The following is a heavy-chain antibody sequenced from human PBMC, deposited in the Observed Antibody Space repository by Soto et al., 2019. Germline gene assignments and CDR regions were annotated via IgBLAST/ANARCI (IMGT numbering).Heavy chain of an antibody. CDR2: IYYSGST. V-gene: IGHV4-39*07. CDR1: GGSISSSSYY. Sequence: PSETLSLTCTVSGGSISSSSYYWGWIRQPPGKGLEWIGCIYYSGSTNYNPSLKSRVTISVDTSKKQFSLKLSSVTAADTAVYYCARGGHCTNGVCSALDYWGQGTLVTVSS. J-gene: IGHJ4*02. D-gene: IGHD2-8*01. CDR3: ARGGHCTNGVCSALDY.